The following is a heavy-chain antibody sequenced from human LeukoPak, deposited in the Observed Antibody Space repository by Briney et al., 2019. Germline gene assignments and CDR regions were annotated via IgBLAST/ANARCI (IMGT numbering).Heavy chain of an antibody. Sequence: LRLSCAASGFTFSSYAMSWVRQHPGKGLEWIGYIYYSGSTYYNPSLKSRVTISVDTSKNQFSLKLSSVTAADTAVYYCARWAPRDYFDYWGQGTLVTVSS. CDR1: GFTFSSYA. V-gene: IGHV4-31*02. J-gene: IGHJ4*02. CDR2: IYYSGST. CDR3: ARWAPRDYFDY.